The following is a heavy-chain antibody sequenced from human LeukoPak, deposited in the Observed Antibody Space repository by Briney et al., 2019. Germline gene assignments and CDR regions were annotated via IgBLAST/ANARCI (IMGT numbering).Heavy chain of an antibody. V-gene: IGHV4-34*01. J-gene: IGHJ5*02. Sequence: PSETLSLTCAVYGGSFSGYYWSWIRQPPGKGLEWIGEINHSGCTNYNPSLKSRVTISVDTSKNQFSLKLSSVTAADTAVYYCARGRKLLWFGRNNWFDPWGQGTLVTVSS. CDR1: GGSFSGYY. CDR2: INHSGCT. D-gene: IGHD3-10*01. CDR3: ARGRKLLWFGRNNWFDP.